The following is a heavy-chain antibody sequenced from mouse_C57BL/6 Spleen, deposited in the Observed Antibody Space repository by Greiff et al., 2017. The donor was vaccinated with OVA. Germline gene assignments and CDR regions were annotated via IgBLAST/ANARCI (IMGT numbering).Heavy chain of an antibody. CDR3: AREEGYSIDY. V-gene: IGHV1-54*01. CDR1: GYAFTNYL. J-gene: IGHJ2*01. CDR2: INPGSGGT. Sequence: QVQLKQSGAELVRPGTSVKVSCKASGYAFTNYLIEWVKQRPGQGLEWIGVINPGSGGTNYNEKFKGKATLTADKSSSTAYMQLSSLTSEDSAVYFCAREEGYSIDYWGQGTTLTVSS. D-gene: IGHD2-5*01.